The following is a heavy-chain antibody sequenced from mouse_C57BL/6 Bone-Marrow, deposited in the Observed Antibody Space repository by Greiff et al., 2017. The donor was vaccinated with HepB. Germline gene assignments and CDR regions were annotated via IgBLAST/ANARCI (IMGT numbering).Heavy chain of an antibody. CDR3: ARPGYDYDGAWFAY. D-gene: IGHD2-4*01. Sequence: QVQLQQSGAELARPGASVKLSCKASGYTFTSYGISWVKQRTGQGLEWIGEIYPRSGNSYYNEKFKGKATLTADKSSSTAYMELRSLTSEDSAVYLCARPGYDYDGAWFAYWGQGTLVTVSA. CDR2: IYPRSGNS. V-gene: IGHV1-81*01. J-gene: IGHJ3*01. CDR1: GYTFTSYG.